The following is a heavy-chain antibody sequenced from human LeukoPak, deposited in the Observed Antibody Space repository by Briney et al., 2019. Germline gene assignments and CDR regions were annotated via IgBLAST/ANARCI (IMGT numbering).Heavy chain of an antibody. J-gene: IGHJ4*02. V-gene: IGHV4-39*01. CDR2: IYYSGST. CDR1: GGSISSSSYY. D-gene: IGHD6-19*01. Sequence: SETLSLTCTVSGGSISSSSYYWGWIRQPPGKGLEWIGSIYYSGSTYYNPSLKSRVTISVDTSKNQFSLKLSSVTAADTAVYYCVRQSPCGPGIAVADFDYWGQGTLVTVSS. CDR3: VRQSPCGPGIAVADFDY.